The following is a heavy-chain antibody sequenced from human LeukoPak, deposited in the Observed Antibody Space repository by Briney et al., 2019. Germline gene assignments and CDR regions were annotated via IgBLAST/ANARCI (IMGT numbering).Heavy chain of an antibody. CDR1: GFTFSSYG. J-gene: IGHJ3*02. CDR2: IRYDGSNK. Sequence: GGSLRLSCAASGFTFSSYGMHWVRQAPGKGLEWVAFIRYDGSNKYYADSVKGRFTISRDNSKNTLYLQMNSLRAEDTAVYYCARAGRYCSGGSCYSSAFDIWGQGTMVTVSS. V-gene: IGHV3-30*02. CDR3: ARAGRYCSGGSCYSSAFDI. D-gene: IGHD2-15*01.